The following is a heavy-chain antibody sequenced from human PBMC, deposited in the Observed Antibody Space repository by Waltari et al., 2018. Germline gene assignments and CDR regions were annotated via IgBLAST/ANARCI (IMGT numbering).Heavy chain of an antibody. J-gene: IGHJ4*02. CDR1: VGSISSGNYY. CDR2: IYTRGST. CDR3: ASPSALLGGSGYYLDYFDY. V-gene: IGHV4-61*02. D-gene: IGHD3-22*01. Sequence: QVQLQESGPGLVKPSQTLSLTCTVSVGSISSGNYYWSWIRHPAGKGLEWIGHIYTRGSTNYNPSLKSRVTISIDTSKNQLSLNLSSVTAADKAVYYCASPSALLGGSGYYLDYFDYWGQGTLVTVSS.